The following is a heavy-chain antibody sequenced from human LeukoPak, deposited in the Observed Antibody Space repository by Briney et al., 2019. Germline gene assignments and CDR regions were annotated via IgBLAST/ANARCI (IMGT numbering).Heavy chain of an antibody. Sequence: GGSLRLSCAASGFTFSSYSMNWVRQAPGEGLEGVSSISSSSSYIYYADSVKGRFTISRDNAKNSLYLQMNSLRAEDTAVYYCARDRGQQLVWFDPWGQGTLVTVSS. CDR2: ISSSSSYI. D-gene: IGHD6-13*01. J-gene: IGHJ5*02. CDR1: GFTFSSYS. CDR3: ARDRGQQLVWFDP. V-gene: IGHV3-21*01.